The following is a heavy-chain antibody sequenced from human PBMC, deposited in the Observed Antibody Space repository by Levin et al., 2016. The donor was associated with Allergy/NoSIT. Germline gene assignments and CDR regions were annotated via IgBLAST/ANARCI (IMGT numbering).Heavy chain of an antibody. Sequence: SGPTLVKPTQTLTLTCTFSGFSLSTSEVGVAWIRQPPGEALEWLALIYWNDDEFYSPSLKSRLTITKDTSKNQVVLTVTNLDPVDTATYYCAHGSRCGGNSCYFDYWGQGTLVTVSS. J-gene: IGHJ4*02. V-gene: IGHV2-5*01. CDR3: AHGSRCGGNSCYFDY. CDR1: GFSLSTSEVG. CDR2: IYWNDDE. D-gene: IGHD2-21*01.